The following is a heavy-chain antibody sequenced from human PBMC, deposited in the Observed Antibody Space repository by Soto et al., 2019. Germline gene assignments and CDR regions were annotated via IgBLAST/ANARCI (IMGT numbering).Heavy chain of an antibody. CDR3: ARDSIKYYYGSGPPDY. V-gene: IGHV1-3*01. CDR1: GYTFTSYA. J-gene: IGHJ4*02. CDR2: INAGNGNT. D-gene: IGHD3-10*01. Sequence: ASVKVSCKASGYTFTSYAMHWVRQAPGQRLEWMGWINAGNGNTKYSQKFQGRVTITRDTSASTAYVELSSLRSEDTAVYYCARDSIKYYYGSGPPDYWGQGTLVTVSS.